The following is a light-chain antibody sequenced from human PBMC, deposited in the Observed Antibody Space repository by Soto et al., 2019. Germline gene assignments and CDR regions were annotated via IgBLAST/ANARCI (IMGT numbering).Light chain of an antibody. J-gene: IGKJ2*01. Sequence: EVVMTQSPLSLPVTLGQPASISCRSSQSLAYIDGNTYLSWFQQRPGQSLRRLIYKVSNRESGVTDRVSGSGAGTHFTLKISSVEGEDVGVYYCMQGTHWPPYTFGQGTKLEIK. CDR2: KVS. CDR1: QSLAYIDGNTY. V-gene: IGKV2-30*01. CDR3: MQGTHWPPYT.